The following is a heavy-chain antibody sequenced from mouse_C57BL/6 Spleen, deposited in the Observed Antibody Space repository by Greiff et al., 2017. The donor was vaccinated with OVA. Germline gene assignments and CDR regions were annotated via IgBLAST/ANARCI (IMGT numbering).Heavy chain of an antibody. V-gene: IGHV1-18*01. J-gene: IGHJ3*01. Sequence: VQLQQSGPELVKPGASVKIPCKASGYTFTDYNMDWVKQSHGKSLEWIGDINPNNGGTIYNQKFKGKATLTVDKSSSTAYMELRSLTSEDTAVYYCARKAYDGFFAYWGQGTLVTVSA. CDR3: ARKAYDGFFAY. D-gene: IGHD2-3*01. CDR2: INPNNGGT. CDR1: GYTFTDYN.